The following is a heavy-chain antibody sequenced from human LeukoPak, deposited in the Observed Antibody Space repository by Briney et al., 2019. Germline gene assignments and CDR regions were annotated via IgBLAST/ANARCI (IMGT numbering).Heavy chain of an antibody. D-gene: IGHD6-19*01. CDR1: GFTFSSYG. CDR3: AKDLDGQPWLVPHFEY. V-gene: IGHV3-30*18. CDR2: ISYDGSNK. J-gene: IGHJ4*02. Sequence: PGRSLRLSCAASGFTFSSYGMQWVRQAPGKGLEWVAVISYDGSNKYYADSVKGRFTISRDNSKNTLYMQMNRLRAEDTAVYYCAKDLDGQPWLVPHFEYWGQGTLVTVSS.